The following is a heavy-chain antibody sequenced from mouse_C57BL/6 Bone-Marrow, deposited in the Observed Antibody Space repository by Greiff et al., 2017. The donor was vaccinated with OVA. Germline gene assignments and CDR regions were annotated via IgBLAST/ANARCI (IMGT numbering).Heavy chain of an antibody. CDR1: GYTFTSYW. CDR2: IHPNSGST. CDR3: ARKEEIYYYGSSYGNTYYYAMDY. D-gene: IGHD1-1*01. J-gene: IGHJ4*01. V-gene: IGHV1-64*01. Sequence: QVQLQQPGAELVKPGASVKLSCKASGYTFTSYWMHWVKQRPGQGLEWIGMIHPNSGSTNYNEKFKSKATLTVDKSSSTAYMQLSSLTSEDSAVYYCARKEEIYYYGSSYGNTYYYAMDYWGQGTSVTVSS.